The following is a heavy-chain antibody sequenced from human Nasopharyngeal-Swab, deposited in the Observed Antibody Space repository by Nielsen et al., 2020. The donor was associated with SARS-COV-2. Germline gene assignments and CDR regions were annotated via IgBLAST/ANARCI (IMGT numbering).Heavy chain of an antibody. CDR1: GGSISSSNW. CDR2: IYHSGST. V-gene: IGHV4-4*02. J-gene: IGHJ4*02. D-gene: IGHD3-22*01. Sequence: GPLRLSCAVSGGSISSSNWWSWVRQPPGKGLEWIGEIYHSGSTNYNPSLKSRVTISVDKSKNQFSLKLSSVTAADTAVYYCARTPPIYYYDSSGYYYWGQGTLVTVSS. CDR3: ARTPPIYYYDSSGYYY.